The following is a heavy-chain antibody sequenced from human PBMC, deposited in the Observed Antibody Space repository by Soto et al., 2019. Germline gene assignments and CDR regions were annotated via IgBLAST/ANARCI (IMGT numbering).Heavy chain of an antibody. J-gene: IGHJ3*02. Sequence: SETLSLTCTVSGGSINNHYWSWIRQPPGKGLEWIGYIYYSGSTNYNPSLKSRVTISVDTSKNQFSLKLSSVTAADTAVYYCARHFPNYDILTGYSLSDAFDIWGQGTMVTVSS. CDR3: ARHFPNYDILTGYSLSDAFDI. CDR2: IYYSGST. D-gene: IGHD3-9*01. CDR1: GGSINNHY. V-gene: IGHV4-59*08.